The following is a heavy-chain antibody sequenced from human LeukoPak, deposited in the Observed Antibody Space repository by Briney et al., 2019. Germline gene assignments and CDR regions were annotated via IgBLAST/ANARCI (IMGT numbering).Heavy chain of an antibody. V-gene: IGHV1-18*01. CDR1: GYTFTSYG. J-gene: IGHJ6*02. D-gene: IGHD3-3*01. Sequence: ASVKVSCKASGYTFTSYGISWVRQAPGQGLEWMGWISAYNGNTNYAQKLQGRVTMTTDTSTSTAYMELRSLRSDDTAVYYCARAESGYYSYYYYYGMDVWGQGTTVTVSS. CDR3: ARAESGYYSYYYYYGMDV. CDR2: ISAYNGNT.